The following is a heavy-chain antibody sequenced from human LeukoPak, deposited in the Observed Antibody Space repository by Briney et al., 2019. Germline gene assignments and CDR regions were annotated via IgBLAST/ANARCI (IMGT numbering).Heavy chain of an antibody. Sequence: PSETLSLTCAVYGVSFSGYYWSWIRQPPGKGLEWIGEINHSGSTNYNPSLKSRVTISVDTSKNQFSLKLGSVTAADTAVYYCARGLTKLYSSSWYVWGQGTLVTVSS. CDR1: GVSFSGYY. D-gene: IGHD6-13*01. J-gene: IGHJ4*02. V-gene: IGHV4-34*01. CDR3: ARGLTKLYSSSWYV. CDR2: INHSGST.